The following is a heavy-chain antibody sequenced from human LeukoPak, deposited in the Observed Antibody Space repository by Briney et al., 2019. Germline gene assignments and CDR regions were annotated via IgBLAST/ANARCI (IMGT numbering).Heavy chain of an antibody. V-gene: IGHV1-69*05. CDR3: AYCSSTSCYRGDYYYYYMDV. CDR2: IIPIFGTA. J-gene: IGHJ6*03. CDR1: GGTFSSYA. Sequence: ASVNVSCKASGGTFSSYAISWVRQAPGQGLEWMGGIIPIFGTANYAQKFQGRVTITTDESTSTAYMELSSLRSEDTAVYYCAYCSSTSCYRGDYYYYYMDVWGKGTTVTVSS. D-gene: IGHD2-2*02.